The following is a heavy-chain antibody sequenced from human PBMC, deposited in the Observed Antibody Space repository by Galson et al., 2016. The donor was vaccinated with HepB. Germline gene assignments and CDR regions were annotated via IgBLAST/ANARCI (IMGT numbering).Heavy chain of an antibody. CDR1: GASISSYY. CDR2: VSKTGST. Sequence: ETLSLTCTVSGASISSYYWSWTRPTPGKGLEWIGYVSKTGSTRYRPSLWSRVSLSVDTSKNQFSLNLSFATAADTALYYCARHRVERDNTLLTFDYWGQGALVTVSS. J-gene: IGHJ4*02. CDR3: ARHRVERDNTLLTFDY. V-gene: IGHV4-59*08. D-gene: IGHD3-3*01.